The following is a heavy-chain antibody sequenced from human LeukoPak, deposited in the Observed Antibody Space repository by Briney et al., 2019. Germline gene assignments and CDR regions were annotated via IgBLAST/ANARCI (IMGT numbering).Heavy chain of an antibody. CDR2: ISYDGSNK. D-gene: IGHD3-3*01. V-gene: IGHV3-30-3*01. Sequence: RSLRLSCAASGFTFSSYAMHWVRQAPGKGLEWVAVISYDGSNKYYADSVKGRFTISRDNSKNTLYLQMNSLRAEDTAVYYCARARFLEWLLPFDYWGQGTLVTVSS. CDR3: ARARFLEWLLPFDY. CDR1: GFTFSSYA. J-gene: IGHJ4*02.